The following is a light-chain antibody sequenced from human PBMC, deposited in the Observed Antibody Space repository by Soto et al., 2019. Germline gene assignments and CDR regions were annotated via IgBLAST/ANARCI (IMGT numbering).Light chain of an antibody. J-gene: IGLJ1*01. CDR1: SSDVGSYNL. CDR3: CSYAGSSTSPYA. Sequence: QSALTQPASVSGSPGQSITISCTGTSSDVGSYNLVSWYQQHPGKAPKLMIYEVSKRPSGVSNRFSGSKSGNTASLTISGLQAEDKADYYCCSYAGSSTSPYAFGTGTKVTVL. V-gene: IGLV2-23*02. CDR2: EVS.